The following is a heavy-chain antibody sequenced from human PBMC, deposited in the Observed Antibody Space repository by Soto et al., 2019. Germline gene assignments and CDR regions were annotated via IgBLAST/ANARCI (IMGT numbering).Heavy chain of an antibody. J-gene: IGHJ6*03. D-gene: IGHD3-9*01. CDR1: GFTVSSNY. V-gene: IGHV3-66*01. Sequence: GGSLRLSCAASGFTVSSNYMSWVRQAPGKGLEWVSVIYSGGSTYYAVFVKGRFTISRDNSKNTLYLQMNSLRAEDTAVYYCARDIRYFDWLPPPYYMDVWGKGTTVTVSS. CDR2: IYSGGST. CDR3: ARDIRYFDWLPPPYYMDV.